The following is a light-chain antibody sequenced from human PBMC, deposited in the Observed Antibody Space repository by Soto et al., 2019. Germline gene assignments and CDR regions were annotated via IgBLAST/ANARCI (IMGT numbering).Light chain of an antibody. J-gene: IGLJ1*01. CDR1: SSDVGCYNY. V-gene: IGLV2-11*01. CDR3: CSYAGSYSYV. CDR2: DVS. Sequence: QSALTQPRSVSGSPGQSVTISCTGTSSDVGCYNYVSWYQQHPGKAPKLMIYDVSKRPSGVPDRFSGSKSGNTASLTISGIPAEDEDDYYCCSYAGSYSYVFGTGTQLTVL.